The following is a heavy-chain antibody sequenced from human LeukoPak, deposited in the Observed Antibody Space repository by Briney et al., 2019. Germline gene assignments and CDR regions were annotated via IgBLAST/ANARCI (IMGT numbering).Heavy chain of an antibody. CDR2: IYHSGST. CDR3: ARDRVGATHYYYYYYMDV. D-gene: IGHD1-26*01. Sequence: PSETLSLTCTVSGYSISSGYYWGWIRQPPGKGLEWIGSIYHSGSTYYNPSLKSRVTISVDTSKNQFSLKLSSVTAADTAVYYCARDRVGATHYYYYYYMDVWGKGTTVTVSS. CDR1: GYSISSGYY. J-gene: IGHJ6*03. V-gene: IGHV4-38-2*02.